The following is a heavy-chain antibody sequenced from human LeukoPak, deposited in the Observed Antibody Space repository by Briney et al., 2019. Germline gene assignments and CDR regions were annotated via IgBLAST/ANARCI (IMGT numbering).Heavy chain of an antibody. Sequence: GGSLRLSCGASGFTFSSYWMHWVRQAPGKGLVWISRINSDGSTTSYADSVKGRFTISRDNAKNSLYLQMNSLRAEDTAVYYCARVREQQLVGTDYYYYGMDVWGQGTTVTVSS. CDR3: ARVREQQLVGTDYYYYGMDV. V-gene: IGHV3-74*01. D-gene: IGHD6-13*01. CDR2: INSDGSTT. CDR1: GFTFSSYW. J-gene: IGHJ6*02.